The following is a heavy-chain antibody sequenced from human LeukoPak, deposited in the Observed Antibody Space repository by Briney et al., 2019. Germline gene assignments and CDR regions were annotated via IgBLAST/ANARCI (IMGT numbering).Heavy chain of an antibody. V-gene: IGHV4-34*01. CDR1: GGSFSGYY. CDR2: INHSGST. J-gene: IGHJ4*02. D-gene: IGHD5-24*01. Sequence: PSETLPLTCAVYGGSFSGYYWSWIRQPPGKGLEWIGEINHSGSTNYNPSLKSRVTISVDTSKNQFSLKLSSVTAADTAVYYCARGVATFTRYFDYWGQGTLVTVSS. CDR3: ARGVATFTRYFDY.